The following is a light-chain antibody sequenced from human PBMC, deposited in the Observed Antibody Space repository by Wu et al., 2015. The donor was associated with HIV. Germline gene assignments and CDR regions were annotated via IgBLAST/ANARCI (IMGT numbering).Light chain of an antibody. Sequence: EIVLTQSPCTLSLSPGERATLSCRASQSVSSNYLAWYQQKPGQAPRLLIYGASSRAPGIPDRFSGNGSGTDFTLTISRLEPEDFAVYYCQQYGSSPRTFGQGTKVEIK. CDR2: GAS. CDR1: QSVSSNY. J-gene: IGKJ1*01. V-gene: IGKV3-20*01. CDR3: QQYGSSPRT.